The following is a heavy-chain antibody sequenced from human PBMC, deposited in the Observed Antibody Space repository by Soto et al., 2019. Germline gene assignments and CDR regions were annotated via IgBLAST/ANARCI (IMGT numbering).Heavy chain of an antibody. V-gene: IGHV3-23*01. CDR3: AKALRRAYHILNGSLWAPFDY. Sequence: XGSLRLSCAASGLTVSSYAMSWVRQAPGKGLEWVSAISGSGGSTYYADSVKGRFTISRDNSKNTLYLQMNSLRAEDTAVYYCAKALRRAYHILNGSLWAPFDYWGQGTLVTVSS. D-gene: IGHD3-9*01. J-gene: IGHJ4*02. CDR1: GLTVSSYA. CDR2: ISGSGGST.